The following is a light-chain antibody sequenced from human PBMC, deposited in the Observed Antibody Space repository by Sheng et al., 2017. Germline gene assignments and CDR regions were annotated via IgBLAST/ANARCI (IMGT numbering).Light chain of an antibody. J-gene: IGLJ1*01. V-gene: IGLV3-21*02. CDR2: DDS. CDR3: QVWDGVSQQSV. CDR1: DIGGKS. Sequence: SYVLTQPPSVSVAPGQTASITCLGNDIGGKSVHWYQRKPGQAPVVVVHDDSDRPAAIPARFSGSNSGNMATLTIDRVEAGDEADYYCQVWDGVSQQSVFGTGTKVTVL.